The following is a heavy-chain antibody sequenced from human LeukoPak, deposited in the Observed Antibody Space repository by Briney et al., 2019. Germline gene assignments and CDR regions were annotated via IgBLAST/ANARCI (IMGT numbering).Heavy chain of an antibody. V-gene: IGHV3-7*05. D-gene: IGHD2-8*01. Sequence: PGASLRLSCAASGFTFRGYWMSWVRQAPGKGLEWVANIKQDESEKYYVDSVKGRFTISRDNAKNSLYLQMNSLRAEDTAVYYCARDRMVYFDYWGQGTLVTVSA. J-gene: IGHJ4*02. CDR2: IKQDESEK. CDR3: ARDRMVYFDY. CDR1: GFTFRGYW.